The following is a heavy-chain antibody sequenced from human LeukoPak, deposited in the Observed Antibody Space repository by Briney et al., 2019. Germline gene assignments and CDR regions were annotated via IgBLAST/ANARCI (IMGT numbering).Heavy chain of an antibody. CDR2: ISGSGGST. CDR1: GFTFSSYA. CDR3: AKYTTVTPGAAAA. D-gene: IGHD4-11*01. Sequence: PGGSLRLSCAASGFTFSSYAMSWVRQAPGKGLEWVSAISGSGGSTYYADSVKGRFTISRDNSENTLYLQMNSLRAEDTAVYYCAKYTTVTPGAAAAWGQGTLVTVSS. J-gene: IGHJ5*02. V-gene: IGHV3-23*01.